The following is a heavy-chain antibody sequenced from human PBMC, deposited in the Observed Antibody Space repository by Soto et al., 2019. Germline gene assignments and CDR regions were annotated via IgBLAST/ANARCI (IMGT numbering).Heavy chain of an antibody. D-gene: IGHD3-10*01. J-gene: IGHJ5*02. CDR1: GFTFSSFA. Sequence: EVHLLESGGGLVQPGGSMRLSCAASGFTFSSFAMTWVLQAPGRGLEWISGISGSGGTTYDADSVKGRFTICRDNSNNTLYLQMNNLRAEDSAVYYCAKDLVLLRSWGQGTQVTVSS. CDR2: ISGSGGTT. CDR3: AKDLVLLRS. V-gene: IGHV3-23*01.